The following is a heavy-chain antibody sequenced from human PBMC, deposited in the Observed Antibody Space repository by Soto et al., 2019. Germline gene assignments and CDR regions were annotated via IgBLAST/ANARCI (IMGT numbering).Heavy chain of an antibody. Sequence: QITLKESGPPVLKPTQTLTLTCTLSGSSVTTTGVGVGWISQPPGKALQWLALIYWDDDKRYNPSLRNRLTIAKDTSKNQVVLTMTDMDPVDTATYYCAHRPFTFYYDTSGYLNWFDPWGQGVLVTVSS. J-gene: IGHJ5*02. CDR2: IYWDDDK. CDR1: GSSVTTTGVG. V-gene: IGHV2-5*02. D-gene: IGHD3-22*01. CDR3: AHRPFTFYYDTSGYLNWFDP.